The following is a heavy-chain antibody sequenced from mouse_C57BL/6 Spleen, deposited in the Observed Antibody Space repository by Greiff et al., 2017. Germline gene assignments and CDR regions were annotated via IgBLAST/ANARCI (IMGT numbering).Heavy chain of an antibody. CDR1: GYAFSSSW. CDR3: ARSDGYLYAMDY. Sequence: VMLVESGPELVKPGASVKISCKASGYAFSSSWMNWVKQRPGKGLEWIGRIYPGDGDTNYNGKFKGKATLTADKSSSTAYMQLSSLTSEDSAVYFCARSDGYLYAMDYWGQGTSVTVSS. V-gene: IGHV1-82*01. D-gene: IGHD2-3*01. J-gene: IGHJ4*01. CDR2: IYPGDGDT.